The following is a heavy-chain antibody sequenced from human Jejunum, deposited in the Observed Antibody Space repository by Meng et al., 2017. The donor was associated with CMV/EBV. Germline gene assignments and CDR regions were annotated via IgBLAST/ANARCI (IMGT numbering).Heavy chain of an antibody. CDR3: ARDIYEVVVAGLDV. CDR2: MSFDGINK. D-gene: IGHD2-15*01. J-gene: IGHJ6*02. V-gene: IGHV3-30*04. CDR1: GFSFSNYA. Sequence: SGFSFSNYAMHWVRQAPGKGMEWLGIMSFDGINKYYADSLKGRFTISRDNSKNTLYLQMNSLRVEDTAVYYCARDIYEVVVAGLDVWGQGTTVTVSS.